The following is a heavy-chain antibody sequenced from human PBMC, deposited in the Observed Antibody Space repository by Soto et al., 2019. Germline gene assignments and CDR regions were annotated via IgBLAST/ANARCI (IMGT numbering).Heavy chain of an antibody. CDR1: GSPFTSYF. V-gene: IGHV1-46*03. D-gene: IGHD6-19*01. CDR3: AREGVEGSSGWVNWFDP. CDR2: INPSGGST. J-gene: IGHJ5*02. Sequence: QVQLGQSGAEVKKPGASVKVSCRALGSPFTSYFMHGGRRAPGKGLGGRGIINPSGGSTSYAQKFQGRVTMTRDTSTSTVYMELSSLRSEDTAVYYCAREGVEGSSGWVNWFDPWGQGTLVTVSS.